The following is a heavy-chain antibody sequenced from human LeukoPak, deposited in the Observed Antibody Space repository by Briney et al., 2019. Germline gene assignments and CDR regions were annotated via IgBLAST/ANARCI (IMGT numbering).Heavy chain of an antibody. CDR2: ISDSGSST. CDR3: AKAVGWELLRHLDY. V-gene: IGHV3-23*01. CDR1: GFTFSGYA. Sequence: TGGSLRLSCAASGFTFSGYAMTWVRQSPGKGLEWVSTISDSGSSTYYADSVKGRFTISRDNYKNTLYLQMNSLRAEDTAVYYCAKAVGWELLRHLDYWGQGTLVTVSS. J-gene: IGHJ4*02. D-gene: IGHD1-26*01.